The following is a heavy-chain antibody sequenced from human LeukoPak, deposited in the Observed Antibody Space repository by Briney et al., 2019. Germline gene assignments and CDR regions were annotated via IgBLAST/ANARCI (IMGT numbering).Heavy chain of an antibody. V-gene: IGHV3-23*01. CDR1: GFTFSSYA. CDR2: ISGSGGST. J-gene: IGHJ4*02. D-gene: IGHD3-10*01. Sequence: GGSLRLSCAASGFTFSSYAMSWVRQAPGKGLEWVSTISGSGGSTYYADSVKGRFTISRDNAKSSLYLQMNSLRAEDTAVYYCARERGSGSYYKGTNDYWGQGTLVTVSS. CDR3: ARERGSGSYYKGTNDY.